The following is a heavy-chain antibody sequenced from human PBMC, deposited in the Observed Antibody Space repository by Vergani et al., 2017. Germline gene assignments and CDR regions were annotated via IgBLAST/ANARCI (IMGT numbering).Heavy chain of an antibody. CDR1: GFTFSSYG. CDR2: ISYDGSNK. Sequence: QVQLVESGGGVVQPGRSLRLSCAASGFTFSSYGMHWVRQAPGKGLEWVAVISYDGSNKYYEDSVKGRFTISRDNSKNTLYLQMNSLRAEDTAVYYCAKDLDYYYYMDVWGKGTTVTVSS. V-gene: IGHV3-30*18. J-gene: IGHJ6*03. CDR3: AKDLDYYYYMDV.